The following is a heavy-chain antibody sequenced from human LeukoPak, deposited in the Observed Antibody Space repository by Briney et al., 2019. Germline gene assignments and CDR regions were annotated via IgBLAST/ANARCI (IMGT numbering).Heavy chain of an antibody. J-gene: IGHJ4*02. V-gene: IGHV4-59*01. CDR3: AVGRGYSGLDY. CDR1: GVSISSYY. Sequence: ASENLSLTCTVSGVSISSYYWSWVRQPPGKGLEWIGYIYYSGSTNYNPSLKSRVTISVDTSKNQFSLKLSSVTAADTAVYYCAVGRGYSGLDYWGQGTLVTVSS. CDR2: IYYSGST. D-gene: IGHD5-12*01.